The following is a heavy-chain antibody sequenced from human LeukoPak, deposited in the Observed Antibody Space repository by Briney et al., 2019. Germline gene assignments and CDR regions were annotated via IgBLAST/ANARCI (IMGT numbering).Heavy chain of an antibody. CDR2: ISTSGST. V-gene: IGHV4-4*07. CDR3: ARSMITFGGVIVPFDY. J-gene: IGHJ4*02. Sequence: SETLSLTCTVSGGSISSYYWSWIRQPAGKGLESIGHISTSGSTNYNPSLKSRVTMSVDTSKNQFSLKLSSVTAADTAVYYCARSMITFGGVIVPFDYWGQGTLVTVSS. D-gene: IGHD3-16*02. CDR1: GGSISSYY.